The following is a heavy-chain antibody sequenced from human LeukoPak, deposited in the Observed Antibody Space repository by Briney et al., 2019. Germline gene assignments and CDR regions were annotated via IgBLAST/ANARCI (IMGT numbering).Heavy chain of an antibody. CDR3: ARDGSSFDGSGSFDAFDV. CDR2: ISTSGGT. CDR1: GGSINTYF. J-gene: IGHJ3*01. V-gene: IGHV4-59*01. D-gene: IGHD3-22*01. Sequence: PSETLSLTCTVSGGSINTYFWSWIRQAPGKGLEWIGFISTSGGTKHHPSLKSRVTISVDTSKNQFSLKLTSLTAADTALYFCARDGSSFDGSGSFDAFDVWGRGTMVIVSS.